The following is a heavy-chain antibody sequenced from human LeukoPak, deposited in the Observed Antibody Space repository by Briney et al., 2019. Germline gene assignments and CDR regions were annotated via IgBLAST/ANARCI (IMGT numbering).Heavy chain of an antibody. D-gene: IGHD2-2*01. CDR3: ARTYCSSFNCHKGSHYHGLDV. CDR1: GYTFDTYW. V-gene: IGHV5-51*01. J-gene: IGHJ6*02. CDR2: IYPGDSET. Sequence: GESLKISCKGSGYTFDTYWIGWVRQMPGKGLEWMGIIYPGDSETKYSPSFQGQVIISADKSITTAYLQWSSLKASDTAMYYCARTYCSSFNCHKGSHYHGLDVWGQGTTVAVSS.